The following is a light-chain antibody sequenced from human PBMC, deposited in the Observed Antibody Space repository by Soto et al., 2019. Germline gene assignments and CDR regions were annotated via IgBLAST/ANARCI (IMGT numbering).Light chain of an antibody. V-gene: IGLV9-49*01. CDR1: SGYSNYK. CDR3: GADHGSGSNFVY. J-gene: IGLJ6*01. CDR2: VGTGGIVG. Sequence: QLVLTQPPSASASLGASVTLTCTLSSGYSNYKVDWYQQRPGKGPRFVMRVGTGGIVGSKGDGIPDRFSVLGSGLNRYLTIKNIQEEDESDYHCGADHGSGSNFVYFGRGTQLTVL.